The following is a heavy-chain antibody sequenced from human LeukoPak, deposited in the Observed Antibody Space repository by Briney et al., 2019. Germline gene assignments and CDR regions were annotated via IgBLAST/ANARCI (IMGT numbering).Heavy chain of an antibody. CDR3: ARAYSSGWYRGFEYFQH. CDR2: INHSGST. V-gene: IGHV4-34*01. Sequence: PSETLSLTCTVSGGSISSYYWSWIRQPPGKGLEWIGEINHSGSTNYNPSLKSRVTISVDTSKNQFSLKLSSVTAADTAVYYCARAYSSGWYRGFEYFQHWGQGTLVTVSS. CDR1: GGSISSYY. J-gene: IGHJ1*01. D-gene: IGHD6-19*01.